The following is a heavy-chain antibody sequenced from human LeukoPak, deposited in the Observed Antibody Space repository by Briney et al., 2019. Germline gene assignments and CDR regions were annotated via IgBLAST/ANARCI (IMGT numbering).Heavy chain of an antibody. D-gene: IGHD6-25*01. CDR2: ISDSGSST. CDR3: AKDLAARAFDY. V-gene: IGHV3-23*01. J-gene: IGHJ4*02. Sequence: GGSLRLSCAASGFMFSSYAMSWVRQAPGKGLEWVSAISDSGSSTYYADSVKGRFTISRDNSKSTLYLQMNSLRAEDTAVYYCAKDLAARAFDYWGQGTLVTVSS. CDR1: GFMFSSYA.